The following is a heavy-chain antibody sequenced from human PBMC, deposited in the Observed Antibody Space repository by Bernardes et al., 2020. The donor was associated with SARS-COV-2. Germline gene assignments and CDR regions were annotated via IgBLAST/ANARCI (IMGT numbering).Heavy chain of an antibody. CDR3: ARIGYCSSTSCYRPDDAFDI. D-gene: IGHD2-2*01. V-gene: IGHV3-7*03. CDR2: IKQDGSEK. CDR1: GYTFSSFW. J-gene: IGHJ3*02. Sequence: GGSLRLSCAASGYTFSSFWMHWVRQAPGKGLEWVANIKQDGSEKYYEDSVQGRFTISRDNAKNSLFLQMNSLRADDMAVYYCARIGYCSSTSCYRPDDAFDIWGQGTMVTVSS.